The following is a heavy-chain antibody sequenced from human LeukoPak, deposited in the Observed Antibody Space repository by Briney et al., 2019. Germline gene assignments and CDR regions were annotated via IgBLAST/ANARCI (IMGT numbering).Heavy chain of an antibody. D-gene: IGHD6-19*01. J-gene: IGHJ4*02. CDR1: GFTFSSYG. V-gene: IGHV3-30*18. Sequence: GGSLRLSCAASGFTFSSYGMHWVRQAPGKGLEWVAVISYDGSNKYYADSVKGRFTISRDNSKNTLYLQMNSLRAEDTAVYYCAKAHSSGPLDYWAQGTLVTVSS. CDR2: ISYDGSNK. CDR3: AKAHSSGPLDY.